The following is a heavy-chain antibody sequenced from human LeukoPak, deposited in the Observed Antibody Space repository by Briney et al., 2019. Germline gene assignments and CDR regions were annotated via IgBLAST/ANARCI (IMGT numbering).Heavy chain of an antibody. J-gene: IGHJ4*02. CDR2: IYYSGST. CDR3: ASRVDTAMVTGDY. CDR1: GGSISSSSYY. D-gene: IGHD5-18*01. Sequence: SETLSLTCTVSGGSISSSSYYWGWIRQPPGKGLEWIGSIYYSGSTYYNPSLKSRVTISVDTSKNQFSLKLSSVTAADTAVYYCASRVDTAMVTGDYWGQGTLVTVSS. V-gene: IGHV4-39*07.